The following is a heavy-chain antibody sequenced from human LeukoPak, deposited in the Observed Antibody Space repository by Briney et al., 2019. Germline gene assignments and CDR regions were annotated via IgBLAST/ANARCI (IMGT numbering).Heavy chain of an antibody. CDR2: ISAYNGNT. CDR3: ARSYYDSSGYYYYYYGMDV. J-gene: IGHJ6*02. CDR1: GYTFTSYG. D-gene: IGHD3-22*01. Sequence: ASVKVSCKASGYTFTSYGISWVRPAPGQGLAWMGWISAYNGNTNYAQKLQGRVTMTTDTSTSTAYMELRSLRSDDTAVYYCARSYYDSSGYYYYYYGMDVWGQGTTVTVSS. V-gene: IGHV1-18*01.